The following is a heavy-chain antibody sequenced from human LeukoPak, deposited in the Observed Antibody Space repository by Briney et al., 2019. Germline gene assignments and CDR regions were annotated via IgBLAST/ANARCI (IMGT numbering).Heavy chain of an antibody. Sequence: GSLRLSCVASGFSFSSYGIHWVRQAPGKGLEWVAFIQYDGSNKYYADPVQGRFTISRDNSKNTLYLQMNSLRAEDTAVYYCAKYRTTNAPPRNFDYWGQGTLVTVSS. CDR3: AKYRTTNAPPRNFDY. CDR2: IQYDGSNK. D-gene: IGHD1-14*01. V-gene: IGHV3-30*02. CDR1: GFSFSSYG. J-gene: IGHJ4*02.